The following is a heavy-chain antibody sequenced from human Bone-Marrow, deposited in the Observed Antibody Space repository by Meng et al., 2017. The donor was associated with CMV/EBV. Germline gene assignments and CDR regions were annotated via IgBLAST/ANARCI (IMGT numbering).Heavy chain of an antibody. CDR3: ARDRIVLIPAASPYGMDV. Sequence: ASVKVSCKASGYNFNKYFIHWVRQAPGQGLEWMAIFDPSDGSTTYAQKFVARVTMSSDTSTSTVHMELSRLRSEDTAVYYCARDRIVLIPAASPYGMDVWGQGTTVTVSS. CDR2: FDPSDGST. CDR1: GYNFNKYF. V-gene: IGHV1-46*02. J-gene: IGHJ6*02. D-gene: IGHD2-2*01.